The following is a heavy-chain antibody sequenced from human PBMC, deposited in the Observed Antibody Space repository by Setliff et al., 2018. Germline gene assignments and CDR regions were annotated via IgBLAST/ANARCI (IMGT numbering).Heavy chain of an antibody. J-gene: IGHJ4*02. CDR3: AGDPPNSGWSFDY. D-gene: IGHD6-19*01. V-gene: IGHV3-7*03. CDR2: INPDGSEK. CDR1: GLTFGSSW. Sequence: GGSLRLSCAASGLTFGSSWITWVRQAPGKGLERVAIINPDGSEKYYLDSVKGRFTISRDNAKNSLYLQMSSLRAEDTAVYYCAGDPPNSGWSFDYWGQGTLVTVSS.